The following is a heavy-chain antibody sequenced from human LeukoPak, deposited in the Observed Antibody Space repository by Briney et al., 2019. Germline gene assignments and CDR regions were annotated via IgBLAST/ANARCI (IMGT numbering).Heavy chain of an antibody. V-gene: IGHV1-2*02. J-gene: IGHJ4*02. CDR2: TNPNSGGT. CDR1: GYSFSEYY. CDR3: ARSDYGDRNDY. D-gene: IGHD4-17*01. Sequence: ASVKVSCKASGYSFSEYYVHWVRQAPGQGLEWMGWTNPNSGGTNSAQKFQGRVTMTRDTSINTAYMELTILRSDDTAVYYCARSDYGDRNDYWGQGTLITVSS.